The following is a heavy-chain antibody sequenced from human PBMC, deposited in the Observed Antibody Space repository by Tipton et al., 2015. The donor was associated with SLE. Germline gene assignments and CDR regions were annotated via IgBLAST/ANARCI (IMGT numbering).Heavy chain of an antibody. Sequence: TLSLTCSVSGDSISSGGYYWTWIRQQPGKDLEWIGYIYHTGNTYYYNPSLRGRVSMSVDTSKNQFSLKLDSVIAADTAVYYCARRVGNWYFDLRGRGTLVTVSS. CDR3: ARRVGNWYFDL. J-gene: IGHJ2*01. CDR1: GDSISSGGYY. CDR2: IYHTGNTY. D-gene: IGHD2-2*01. V-gene: IGHV4-31*03.